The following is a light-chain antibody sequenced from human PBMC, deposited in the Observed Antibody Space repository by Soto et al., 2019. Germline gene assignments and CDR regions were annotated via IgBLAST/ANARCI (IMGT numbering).Light chain of an antibody. CDR2: DVA. V-gene: IGLV2-14*03. J-gene: IGLJ1*01. CDR3: SSFTSRMTNV. Sequence: QSVLTQPASVSGSPGQSITISCTGTSSDVGGYNSVSWYQVHPCKAPKLILYDVADRPSGVAYRFSGSKSGNTASLTSSGLQGANEADYFCSSFTSRMTNVFGSGTKLTVL. CDR1: SSDVGGYNS.